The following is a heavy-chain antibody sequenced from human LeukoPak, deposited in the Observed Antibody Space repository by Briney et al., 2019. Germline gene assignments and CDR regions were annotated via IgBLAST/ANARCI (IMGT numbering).Heavy chain of an antibody. D-gene: IGHD3-22*01. Sequence: GGSLRLSCAAPGFTFSFYWMSSVRQAPGKGLEWVANIKQDGSDKFYVDSVKGRFTISRDNSKNSLYLQMNSLRAEATAVYFCARNSNKYDYDSSGHYRSFDYWGQGTLVSVS. J-gene: IGHJ4*02. CDR1: GFTFSFYW. CDR3: ARNSNKYDYDSSGHYRSFDY. V-gene: IGHV3-7*01. CDR2: IKQDGSDK.